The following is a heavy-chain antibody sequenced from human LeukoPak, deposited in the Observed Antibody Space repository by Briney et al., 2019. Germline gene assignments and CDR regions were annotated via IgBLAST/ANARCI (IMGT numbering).Heavy chain of an antibody. J-gene: IGHJ4*02. CDR1: GFSISDID. CDR3: AKDPMIVVVHTVDY. CDR2: MSREGNNK. Sequence: GGSLRLSCAASGFSISDIDMHWVRQAPGKGLEWLAVMSREGNNKYYAASVRGRLTVSRDSAMSTLYLQMDSLRAEDTAVYYCAKDPMIVVVHTVDYWGQGTLVTVSS. D-gene: IGHD3-22*01. V-gene: IGHV3-30*18.